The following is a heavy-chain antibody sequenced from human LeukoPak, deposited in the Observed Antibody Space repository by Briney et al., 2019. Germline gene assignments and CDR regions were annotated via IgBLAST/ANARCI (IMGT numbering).Heavy chain of an antibody. CDR1: GFTSSSYS. CDR2: ISSSSSYI. J-gene: IGHJ5*02. V-gene: IGHV3-21*01. D-gene: IGHD6-13*01. Sequence: GGSLRLSCAASGFTSSSYSMNWVRQAPGKGLEWVSSISSSSSYIYYADSVKGRFTISRDNAKNSLYLQMNSLRAEDTAVYYCARWTGQQRDNWFDPWGQGTLVTVSS. CDR3: ARWTGQQRDNWFDP.